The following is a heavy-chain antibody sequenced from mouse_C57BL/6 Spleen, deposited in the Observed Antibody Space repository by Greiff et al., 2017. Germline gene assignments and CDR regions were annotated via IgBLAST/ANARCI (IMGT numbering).Heavy chain of an antibody. CDR3: ARHGTRVVAHWYFDV. V-gene: IGHV5-6*01. CDR2: ISSGGSYT. Sequence: EVQLVESGGDLVKPGGSLKLSCAASGFAFSSYGMSWVRQTPDKRLEWVATISSGGSYTYYPASVKGRFTISRDNAKNTLYLQMSSLKSEDTAMYYCARHGTRVVAHWYFDVWGTGTTVTVSS. J-gene: IGHJ1*03. CDR1: GFAFSSYG. D-gene: IGHD1-1*01.